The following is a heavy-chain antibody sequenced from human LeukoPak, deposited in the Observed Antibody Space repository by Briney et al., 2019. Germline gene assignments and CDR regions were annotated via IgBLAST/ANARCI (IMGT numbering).Heavy chain of an antibody. D-gene: IGHD2-2*01. V-gene: IGHV4-4*07. CDR2: IYTSGST. Sequence: SETLSLTCTVSGGSISSYYWRWIRQPAGKGLEWIGRIYTSGSTNYNPSLKSRVTMSVDTSKNQFSLKLSSVTAADTAVYYCARDAREVVPNYYGMDVWGQGTTVTVSS. CDR3: ARDAREVVPNYYGMDV. J-gene: IGHJ6*02. CDR1: GGSISSYY.